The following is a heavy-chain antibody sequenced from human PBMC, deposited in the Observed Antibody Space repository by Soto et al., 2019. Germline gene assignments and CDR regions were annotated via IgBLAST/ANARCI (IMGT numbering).Heavy chain of an antibody. V-gene: IGHV4-59*01. J-gene: IGHJ5*02. CDR2: IYYSGST. D-gene: IGHD3-10*01. CDR1: GGSISRYY. Sequence: ASETLSLTCTVSGGSISRYYWSWLRQPPGKGLEWIGYIYYSGSTNYNPSLKSRVTISVDTSKNQFSLKLSSVTAADTAVYYCARELFGRSVWFDPWGQGTLVTVSS. CDR3: ARELFGRSVWFDP.